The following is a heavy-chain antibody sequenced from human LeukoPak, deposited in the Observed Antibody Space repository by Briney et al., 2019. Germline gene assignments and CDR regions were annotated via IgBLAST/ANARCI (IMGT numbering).Heavy chain of an antibody. Sequence: ASVKVSCKASGGTFSSYSFSWVRQAPGQGFEWMGGIIPIFGTANYAQKFLGRVTVTADESTSTAYMDLSSLRSEDTAVYYCARGSYGSGSPHYDYWGQGTLVTVSS. V-gene: IGHV1-69*01. CDR2: IIPIFGTA. CDR3: ARGSYGSGSPHYDY. J-gene: IGHJ4*02. CDR1: GGTFSSYS. D-gene: IGHD3-10*01.